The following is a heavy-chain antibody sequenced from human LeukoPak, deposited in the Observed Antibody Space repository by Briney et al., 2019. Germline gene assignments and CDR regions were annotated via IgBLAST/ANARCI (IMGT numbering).Heavy chain of an antibody. CDR2: INPNSGGT. CDR3: ASGYYDSFRFDY. V-gene: IGHV1-2*06. J-gene: IGHJ4*02. CDR1: GYTFTNYD. Sequence: GASVKVSCKASGYTFTNYDINWVRQAPGQGLEWMGRINPNSGGTNYAQKFQGRVTMTRDTSISTAYMELSRLRSDDTAVYYCASGYYDSFRFDYWGQGTLVTVSS. D-gene: IGHD3-22*01.